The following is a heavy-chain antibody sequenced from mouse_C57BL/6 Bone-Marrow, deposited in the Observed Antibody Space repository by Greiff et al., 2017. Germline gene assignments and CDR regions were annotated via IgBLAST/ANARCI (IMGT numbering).Heavy chain of an antibody. J-gene: IGHJ2*01. CDR1: GYAFSRSW. D-gene: IGHD1-3*01. V-gene: IGHV1-82*01. CDR2: IYPGDGDT. CDR3: ATYRGDD. Sequence: VQLQQSGPELVKPGASVKISCKASGYAFSRSWMNWVKQRPGKGLEWIGRIYPGDGDTNYNGKFKGKATLTADKSSSTAYMQLSSLTSEDSAVYFCATYRGDDWGQGTALTVSS.